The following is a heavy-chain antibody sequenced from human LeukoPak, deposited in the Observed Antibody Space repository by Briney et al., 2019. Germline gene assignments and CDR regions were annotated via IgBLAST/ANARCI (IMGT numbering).Heavy chain of an antibody. J-gene: IGHJ4*02. D-gene: IGHD3-22*01. CDR1: GGSISSSSYY. CDR3: ARAEGYYDSSGYSTFDY. Sequence: PSETLSLTCTVSGGSISSSSYYWGWIRQPPGKGLEWLGSIYYSGSTYYNPSLKSRVTISVDTSKNQFSLKLSSVTAADTAVYYCARAEGYYDSSGYSTFDYWGQGTLVTVSS. V-gene: IGHV4-39*07. CDR2: IYYSGST.